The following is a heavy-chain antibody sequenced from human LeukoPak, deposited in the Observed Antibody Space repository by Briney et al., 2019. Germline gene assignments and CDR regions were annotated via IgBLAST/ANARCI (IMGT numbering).Heavy chain of an antibody. CDR3: ARGDCSGGSCYLSLTTIDY. V-gene: IGHV3-48*03. J-gene: IGHJ4*02. CDR2: ISSSGSTK. CDR1: GFTFSSYE. D-gene: IGHD2-15*01. Sequence: PGGSLRLSCAASGFTFSSYEMNWVRQAPGKGLEWVSYISSSGSTKYYADSVKGRFTISRDNAKNSLYLQMTSLRAEDTAVYYCARGDCSGGSCYLSLTTIDYWGQGTLVTVSS.